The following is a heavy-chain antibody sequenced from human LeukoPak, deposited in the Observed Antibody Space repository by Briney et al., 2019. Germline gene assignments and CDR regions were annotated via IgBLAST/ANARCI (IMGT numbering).Heavy chain of an antibody. CDR2: IIPIFGTA. J-gene: IGHJ4*02. CDR3: ARDRAAAGGSSFDS. V-gene: IGHV1-69*06. D-gene: IGHD6-13*01. Sequence: SVKVSCKASGGTFSSYAISWVRQAPGQGLEWMGGIIPIFGTANYAQKFQGRVTITADKSTSTAYMELSSLRSEDTAVYYCARDRAAAGGSSFDSWGQGTLVTVSS. CDR1: GGTFSSYA.